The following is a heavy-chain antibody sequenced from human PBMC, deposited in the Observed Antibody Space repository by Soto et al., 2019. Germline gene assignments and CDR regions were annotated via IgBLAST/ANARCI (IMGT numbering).Heavy chain of an antibody. J-gene: IGHJ4*02. V-gene: IGHV4-4*02. D-gene: IGHD1-1*01. CDR1: GDSMSSSNW. Sequence: QVQLQESGPGLVKPSETLSLTCAVSGDSMSSSNWWSWVRQPPGKGLEWIGEIYHTGSTNYNPSLTSRVTMSVDKTKKQFSRRLRAVTAADTGVNYCARRYNGYHTWGREGPVTVSS. CDR2: IYHTGST. CDR3: ARRYNGYHT.